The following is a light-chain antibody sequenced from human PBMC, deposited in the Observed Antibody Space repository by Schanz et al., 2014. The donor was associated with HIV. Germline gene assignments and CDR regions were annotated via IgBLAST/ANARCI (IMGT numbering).Light chain of an antibody. V-gene: IGLV1-47*02. CDR2: SNS. CDR1: SSNTGAGYD. J-gene: IGLJ3*02. Sequence: QSVLTQPPSVSGAPGQRVTISCTGSSSNTGAGYDVHWYQHLPGTAPKLLIYSNSERPSGVPDRFSGSKSGTSASLAISGLRSEDEADYYCAAWDDSSWVFGGGTKLTVL. CDR3: AAWDDSSWV.